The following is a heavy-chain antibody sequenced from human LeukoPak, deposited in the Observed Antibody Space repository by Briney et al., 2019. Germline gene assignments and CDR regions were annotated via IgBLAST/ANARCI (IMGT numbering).Heavy chain of an antibody. V-gene: IGHV1-8*01. J-gene: IGHJ6*03. CDR1: GYTFTSYD. Sequence: ASVKVSCKASGYTFTSYDINWVRQATGQGLEWMGWMNPNSGNTGYAQKFQGRVTMTRNTSISTAYMELSSLRSEDTAVYYCARGPQQLALYYMDVWGKGTTVTVSS. D-gene: IGHD6-13*01. CDR2: MNPNSGNT. CDR3: ARGPQQLALYYMDV.